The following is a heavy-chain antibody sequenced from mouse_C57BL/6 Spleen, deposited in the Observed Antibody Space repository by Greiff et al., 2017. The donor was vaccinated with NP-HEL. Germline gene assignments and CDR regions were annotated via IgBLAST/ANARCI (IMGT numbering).Heavy chain of an antibody. Sequence: VQLKQSGPELVKPGASVKISCKASGYTFTDYYMNWVKQSHGKSLEWIGDINPNNGGTSYNQKFKGKATLTVDKSSSTAYMELRSLTSEDSAVYYCARSFYYYGSSSDYWGQGTTLTVSS. J-gene: IGHJ2*01. CDR2: INPNNGGT. D-gene: IGHD1-1*01. CDR3: ARSFYYYGSSSDY. V-gene: IGHV1-26*01. CDR1: GYTFTDYY.